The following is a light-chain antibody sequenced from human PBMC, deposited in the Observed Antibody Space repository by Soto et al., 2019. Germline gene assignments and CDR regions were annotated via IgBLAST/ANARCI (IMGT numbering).Light chain of an antibody. CDR3: VSFSTTSTHV. V-gene: IGLV2-14*01. Sequence: LTQPASLTGTPGHSITISCARTSSDIGAYDYVSGFQQHPGKAPKLRISEVNNRPSGVSNRVSGSKSGNTAYLTISGLQVEDEAEYFCVSFSTTSTHVFGTGTKGTV. J-gene: IGLJ1*01. CDR2: EVN. CDR1: SSDIGAYDY.